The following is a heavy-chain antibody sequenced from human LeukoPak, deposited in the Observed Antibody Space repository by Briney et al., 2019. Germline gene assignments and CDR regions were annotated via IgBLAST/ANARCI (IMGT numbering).Heavy chain of an antibody. CDR3: ARDPSPSYSSSWYYGMDV. CDR1: GFTFSSYW. J-gene: IGHJ6*02. CDR2: IKQDGSEK. D-gene: IGHD6-13*01. V-gene: IGHV3-7*01. Sequence: GGSLRLSCAASGFTFSSYWMSWGRQAPGKGLEWVANIKQDGSEKYYVDSVKGRFTISRDNAKNSLYLQMNSLRAEDTAVYYCARDPSPSYSSSWYYGMDVWGQGTTVTVSS.